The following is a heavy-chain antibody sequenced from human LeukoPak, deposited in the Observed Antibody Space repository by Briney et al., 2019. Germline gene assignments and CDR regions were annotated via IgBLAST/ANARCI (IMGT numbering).Heavy chain of an antibody. J-gene: IGHJ5*02. CDR3: AKGDDYGANTRLPKYNWFDP. V-gene: IGHV3-30*02. Sequence: PGGSLRLSCAASRFTFSDCGMHRVRQAPGKGLEWVAFIWYDGENKDYADSVKGRFTISRDNSKDTLYLQMSSLRPEDTAVYYCAKGDDYGANTRLPKYNWFDPWGQGTLVTVSS. CDR1: RFTFSDCG. D-gene: IGHD4-23*01. CDR2: IWYDGENK.